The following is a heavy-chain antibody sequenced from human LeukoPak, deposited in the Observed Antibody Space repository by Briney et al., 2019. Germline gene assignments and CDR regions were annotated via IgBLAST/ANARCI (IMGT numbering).Heavy chain of an antibody. CDR3: ARLRRYSGYAKSGYYYMDV. Sequence: GASVKVSCKASGYTLTSYAMNWVRQAPGQGLEWMGWINTNTGNPTYAQGFTGRFVFSLDTSVSTAYLQISSLKAEDTAVYYCARLRRYSGYAKSGYYYMDVWGKGTTVTVSS. V-gene: IGHV7-4-1*02. CDR1: GYTLTSYA. J-gene: IGHJ6*03. CDR2: INTNTGNP. D-gene: IGHD5-12*01.